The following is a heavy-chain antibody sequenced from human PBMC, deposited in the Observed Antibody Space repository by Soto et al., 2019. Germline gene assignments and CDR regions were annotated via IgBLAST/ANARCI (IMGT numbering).Heavy chain of an antibody. CDR3: ARDRVNWNYYYFYGMDV. V-gene: IGHV6-1*01. CDR1: GYSVSSNSVT. Sequence: SHTLSLPCAISGYSVSSNSVTWNLIRQSPSRGLEWLGRTYYRSKWYNDYALSVKSRISINPDTSQNQFSLQLNSVTPEDTAVYYCARDRVNWNYYYFYGMDVWGQGTTVTVSS. J-gene: IGHJ6*02. D-gene: IGHD1-20*01. CDR2: TYYRSKWYN.